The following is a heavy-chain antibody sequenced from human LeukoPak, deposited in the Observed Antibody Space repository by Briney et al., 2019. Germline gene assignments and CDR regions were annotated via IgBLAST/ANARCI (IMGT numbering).Heavy chain of an antibody. J-gene: IGHJ4*02. Sequence: GGSLRLSCAASGFTFSSYAMSWVRQAPGKGLEWVSTISGSGGSTYYADSVKGRFTISRDNSKNTLYLQMNSLRAEDTAVYYCARSTYYYEEQLVDYWGQGTLVTVSS. CDR3: ARSTYYYEEQLVDY. CDR1: GFTFSSYA. CDR2: ISGSGGST. D-gene: IGHD3-22*01. V-gene: IGHV3-23*01.